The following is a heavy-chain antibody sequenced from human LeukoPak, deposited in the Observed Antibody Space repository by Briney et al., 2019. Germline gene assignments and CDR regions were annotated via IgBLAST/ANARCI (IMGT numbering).Heavy chain of an antibody. D-gene: IGHD5-12*01. CDR3: AKDDAWLRFGE. Sequence: PGGSLRLSCAASGFTFSSYAMHWVRQAPGKGLEWVAVISYDGSNKYYADSVKGRFTISRDNSKNTLYLEVISLAAKDTAVYYCAKDDAWLRFGEWSQGTLSPSPQ. J-gene: IGHJ4*02. CDR2: ISYDGSNK. CDR1: GFTFSSYA. V-gene: IGHV3-30*04.